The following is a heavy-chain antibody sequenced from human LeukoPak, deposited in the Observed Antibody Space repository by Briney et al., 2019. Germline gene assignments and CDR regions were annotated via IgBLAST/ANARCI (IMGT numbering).Heavy chain of an antibody. D-gene: IGHD2-2*01. J-gene: IGHJ5*02. V-gene: IGHV1-18*01. Sequence: ASVKVSCQASAYSPSIYGITWVRPPPGHWLEWMGWIRAVKRNMNYAQKVEGRVTMTADTATSTATMELRSLRTDDTAVYYCARDLQARATISSHCFDPWGQGTLVTVSS. CDR3: ARDLQARATISSHCFDP. CDR2: IRAVKRNM. CDR1: AYSPSIYG.